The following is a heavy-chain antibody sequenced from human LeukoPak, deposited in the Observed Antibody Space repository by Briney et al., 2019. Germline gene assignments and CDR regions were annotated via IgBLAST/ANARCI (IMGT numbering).Heavy chain of an antibody. J-gene: IGHJ4*02. Sequence: SETLSLTCAVYGGSFSGYYWSWIRQPPGKGLEWMGEINHSGSTNYNPSLKSRVTISVDTSKNQFSLKLSSVTAADTAVYYCARAWASNYVWGSYRPRGYYFDYWGQGTLVTVSS. CDR2: INHSGST. CDR3: ARAWASNYVWGSYRPRGYYFDY. D-gene: IGHD3-16*02. V-gene: IGHV4-34*01. CDR1: GGSFSGYY.